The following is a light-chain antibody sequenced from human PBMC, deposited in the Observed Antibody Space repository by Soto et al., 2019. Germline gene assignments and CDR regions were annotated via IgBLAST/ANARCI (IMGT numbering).Light chain of an antibody. Sequence: QSVLTQPASVSGSPGQSITISCTGTSSDVGAYNYVSWYQHHPGKVLKLLIYEVTNRPSGVSDRFSGSKSGNTASLTISGIQAEEEAHYYCSSKRASSTLFVFGTRTKVTVL. CDR1: SSDVGAYNY. V-gene: IGLV2-14*01. CDR3: SSKRASSTLFV. J-gene: IGLJ1*01. CDR2: EVT.